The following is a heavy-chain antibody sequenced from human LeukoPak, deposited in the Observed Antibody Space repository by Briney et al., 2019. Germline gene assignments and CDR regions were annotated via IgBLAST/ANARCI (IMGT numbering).Heavy chain of an antibody. CDR2: FDPEDGET. D-gene: IGHD2-8*01. CDR1: GYTLTELS. J-gene: IGHJ4*02. V-gene: IGHV1-24*01. Sequence: ASVKVSCKVSGYTLTELSMHWVRQAPGKGLEWMGGFDPEDGETIYAQKFQGRVTMTEDTSTDTAYMELSSLRSEDTAVYYCATDTAGYCTNGVCPNFDYWGQGTLVTVSS. CDR3: ATDTAGYCTNGVCPNFDY.